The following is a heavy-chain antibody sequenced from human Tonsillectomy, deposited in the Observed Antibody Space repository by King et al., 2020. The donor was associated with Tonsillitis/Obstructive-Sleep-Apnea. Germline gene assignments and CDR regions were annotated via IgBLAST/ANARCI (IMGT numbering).Heavy chain of an antibody. CDR1: GGSMSRGDFY. Sequence: MQLQESGPGLVKPSQTLSLTCTVSGGSMSRGDFYWSWIRQHPGKGLEWIGYTYYSGGTYYNQSLKSRVTISVDTSKNQFYLKLNSVTAADTAVYYCARGGYYCGGDCHAAEYFHHWGQGTLVTVSS. V-gene: IGHV4-31*03. CDR3: ARGGYYCGGDCHAAEYFHH. CDR2: TYYSGGT. D-gene: IGHD2-21*02. J-gene: IGHJ1*01.